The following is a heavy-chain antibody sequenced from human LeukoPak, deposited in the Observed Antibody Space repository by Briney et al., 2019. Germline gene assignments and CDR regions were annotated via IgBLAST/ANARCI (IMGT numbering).Heavy chain of an antibody. Sequence: NPSETLSLTCTVSGGSISSISYYWGWIRQPPGKGLEWIGSIYYSGSTYYNPSLKSRVTISVDTSKNQFSLKLSSVTAADTAVYYCASMVRGRYPDYWGRGTLVTVSS. J-gene: IGHJ4*02. CDR3: ASMVRGRYPDY. CDR2: IYYSGST. V-gene: IGHV4-39*01. D-gene: IGHD3-10*01. CDR1: GGSISSISYY.